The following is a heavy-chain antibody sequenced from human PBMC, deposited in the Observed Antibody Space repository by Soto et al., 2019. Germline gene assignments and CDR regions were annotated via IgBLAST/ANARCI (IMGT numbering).Heavy chain of an antibody. D-gene: IGHD3-22*01. Sequence: SVKVSCKASGYTFTSYGISWVRQAPGQGLEWMGRIIPILGIADYAQKFQGRVTITADSSTSTAYMELSSLRSEDTAVYYCARDAGGRITMIVTDAFDIWGQGTMVTVSS. CDR3: ARDAGGRITMIVTDAFDI. V-gene: IGHV1-69*04. J-gene: IGHJ3*02. CDR1: GYTFTSYG. CDR2: IIPILGIA.